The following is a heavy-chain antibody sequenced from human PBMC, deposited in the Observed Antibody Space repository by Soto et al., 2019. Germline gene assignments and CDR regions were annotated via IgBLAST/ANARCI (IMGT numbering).Heavy chain of an antibody. V-gene: IGHV4-31*03. Sequence: SETLSLTCTVSGDSITSGVHYWSWIRQHPGKGLEWIGYIFYSGISYYNPSLQSRVTISVDTSKNQFSLKLSSVTAADTAVYYCARVPDRWGQGTLVTVSS. D-gene: IGHD2-2*01. J-gene: IGHJ5*02. CDR1: GDSITSGVHY. CDR2: IFYSGIS. CDR3: ARVPDR.